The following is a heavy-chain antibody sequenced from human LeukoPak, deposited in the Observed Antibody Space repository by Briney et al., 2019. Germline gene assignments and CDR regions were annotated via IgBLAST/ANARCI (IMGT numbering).Heavy chain of an antibody. D-gene: IGHD3-3*01. J-gene: IGHJ6*03. CDR2: MNPNSGNT. CDR3: ARSITSGPFYDFWSGYSGGYYYYMDV. V-gene: IGHV1-8*01. Sequence: ASVKVSCKASGYTFTSYDINWVRQATGQGLEWMGWMNPNSGNTGYAQKFKGRVTMTRNTSISTAYMELSSLRSEDTAVYYCARSITSGPFYDFWSGYSGGYYYYMDVWGKGTTVTVSS. CDR1: GYTFTSYD.